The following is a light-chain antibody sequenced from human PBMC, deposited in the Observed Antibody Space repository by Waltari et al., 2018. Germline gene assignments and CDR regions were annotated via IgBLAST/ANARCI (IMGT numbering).Light chain of an antibody. CDR1: RSVTGNY. J-gene: IGKJ1*01. CDR2: GAS. Sequence: EIVLTQSPGTLSLSPGERATPSCRASRSVTGNYLAWYQQKPGQAPGLLIYGASNRAAGIPDRFSGSGSRTDFTLIISRLEPEDFAVYYCQHYDNSPLTFGQGTKVEVK. CDR3: QHYDNSPLT. V-gene: IGKV3-20*01.